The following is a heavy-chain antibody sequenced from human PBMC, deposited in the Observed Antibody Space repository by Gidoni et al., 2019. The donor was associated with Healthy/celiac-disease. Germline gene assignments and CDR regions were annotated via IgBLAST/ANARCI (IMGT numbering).Heavy chain of an antibody. CDR3: ARAIVGATTGFDY. CDR2: IWYDGSNK. CDR1: GFTFSSYG. Sequence: QVQLVESGGGVVQPGRSLRLSCAASGFTFSSYGMHWVRQAPGKGLEWVAVIWYDGSNKYYADSVKGRFTISRDNSKNTLYLQMNSLRAEDTAVYYCARAIVGATTGFDYWGQGTLVTVSS. D-gene: IGHD1-26*01. J-gene: IGHJ4*02. V-gene: IGHV3-33*01.